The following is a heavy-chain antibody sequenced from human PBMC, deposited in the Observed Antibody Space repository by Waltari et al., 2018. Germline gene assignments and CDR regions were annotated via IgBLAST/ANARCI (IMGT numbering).Heavy chain of an antibody. CDR1: GFTFHYYW. CDR2: VNSDGSST. V-gene: IGHV3-74*01. Sequence: VQLVESGGGLVQPGGSLRLSCAASGFTFHYYWMHWFRQAPGKGLVLVSRVNSDGSSTSYADSVKGRVTVSRDSARNSLVLQMNRLRVEDTAVYFCAREHGAVAGSYYYGGMDVWGQGTTVIVSS. J-gene: IGHJ6*02. CDR3: AREHGAVAGSYYYGGMDV. D-gene: IGHD6-19*01.